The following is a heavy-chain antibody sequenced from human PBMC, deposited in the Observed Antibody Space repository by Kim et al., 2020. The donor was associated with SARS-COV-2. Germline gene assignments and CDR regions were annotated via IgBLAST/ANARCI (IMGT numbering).Heavy chain of an antibody. J-gene: IGHJ4*02. Sequence: GGSLRLSCAASGFTFDDYAMHWVRQAPGKGLEWVSGISWNSGSIGYADSVKGRFTISRDNAKNSLYLQMNSLRAEDTALYYCAKETAAAGNFDYWGQGT. CDR1: GFTFDDYA. CDR2: ISWNSGSI. V-gene: IGHV3-9*01. CDR3: AKETAAAGNFDY. D-gene: IGHD6-13*01.